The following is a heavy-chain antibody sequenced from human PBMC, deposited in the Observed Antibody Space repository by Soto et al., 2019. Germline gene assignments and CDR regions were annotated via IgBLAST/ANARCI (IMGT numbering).Heavy chain of an antibody. CDR2: ISGSGGST. J-gene: IGHJ5*02. D-gene: IGHD3-3*01. V-gene: IGHV3-23*01. CDR1: GFTFSSYA. CDR3: AKDSATPPYDFGLPTVFDP. Sequence: GGSLRLSCAASGFTFSSYAMSWVRQAPGKGLEWVSAISGSGGSTYYADSVKGRFTISRDNSKNTLYLQMNSLRAEDTAVYYCAKDSATPPYDFGLPTVFDPWGQGTLVTVSS.